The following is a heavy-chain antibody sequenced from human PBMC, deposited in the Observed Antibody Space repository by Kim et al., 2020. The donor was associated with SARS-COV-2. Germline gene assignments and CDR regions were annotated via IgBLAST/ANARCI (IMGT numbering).Heavy chain of an antibody. CDR2: ISAYNGNT. J-gene: IGHJ3*02. CDR1: GYTFTSYG. CDR3: ARDEGDLQPSGIAAAADAFDI. Sequence: ASVKVSCKASGYTFTSYGISWVRQAPGQGLEWMGWISAYNGNTNYAQKLQGRVTMTTDTSTSTAYMELRSLRSDDTAVYYCARDEGDLQPSGIAAAADAFDIWGQGTMVTVSS. V-gene: IGHV1-18*04. D-gene: IGHD6-13*01.